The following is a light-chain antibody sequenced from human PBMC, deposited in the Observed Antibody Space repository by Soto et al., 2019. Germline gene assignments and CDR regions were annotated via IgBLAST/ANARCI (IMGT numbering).Light chain of an antibody. J-gene: IGKJ1*01. V-gene: IGKV1-39*01. CDR2: ASS. CDR3: QQTSSAPRT. Sequence: DIQMTQSPLSLSASVGDRVTITCRASQSINFFLNWYQQRPGEAPKLLIYASSILQSGVPSRFSGSGFGTDFTLTIDSLQPDDFASYFCQQTSSAPRTFGQGTKVDI. CDR1: QSINFF.